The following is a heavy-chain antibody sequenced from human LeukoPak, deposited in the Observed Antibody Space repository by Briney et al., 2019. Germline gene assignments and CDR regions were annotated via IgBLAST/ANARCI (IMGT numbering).Heavy chain of an antibody. CDR1: GFTFSIYA. V-gene: IGHV3-23*01. D-gene: IGHD2-21*02. CDR2: ISGSASST. J-gene: IGHJ4*02. Sequence: PGGSLRLSCAASGFTFSIYAMSWVRQAPGEGLQWVSAISGSASSTYYADSVKGRFTISRDNSKNTLYLQMNSLRAEDTAVYYCPKVEPFCGGDCYSGFNYWGQGTLVTVSS. CDR3: PKVEPFCGGDCYSGFNY.